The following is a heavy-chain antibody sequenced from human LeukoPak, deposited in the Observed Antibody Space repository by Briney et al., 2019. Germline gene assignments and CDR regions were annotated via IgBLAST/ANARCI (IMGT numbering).Heavy chain of an antibody. Sequence: PGGSLRLSCAASGFTFSSYSMNWVRQAPGKGLEWVSYISSGSSTIYYADSVKGRFTISRDNAKNSLYLQMNSQRDEDTAVYYCARISVNRNTAHFDYWGQGTLVTVSS. CDR2: ISSGSSTI. D-gene: IGHD4-17*01. J-gene: IGHJ4*02. CDR3: ARISVNRNTAHFDY. V-gene: IGHV3-48*02. CDR1: GFTFSSYS.